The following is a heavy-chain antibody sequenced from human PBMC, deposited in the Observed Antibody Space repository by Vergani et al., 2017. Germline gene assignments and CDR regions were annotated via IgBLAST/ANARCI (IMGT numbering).Heavy chain of an antibody. V-gene: IGHV3-9*01. CDR2: ISWNSGSI. CDR1: GFTFDDYA. D-gene: IGHD3-10*01. J-gene: IGHJ4*02. CDR3: ARKRGSGYYFDY. Sequence: EVQLVESGGGLVQPGRSLRLSCAASGFTFDDYAMHWVRQAPGKGLEWVSGISWNSGSIGYADSVKGRFTISRDNAKNSLYLQMNSLRAEDTALYYCARKRGSGYYFDYWGQGTLVTVSS.